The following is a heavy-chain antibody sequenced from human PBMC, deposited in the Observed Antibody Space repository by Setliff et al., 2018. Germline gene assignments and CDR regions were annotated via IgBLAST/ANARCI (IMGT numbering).Heavy chain of an antibody. CDR3: AKADEGPRRASGSYYPLLRFDP. J-gene: IGHJ5*02. CDR2: IQTSGTT. D-gene: IGHD3-10*01. Sequence: PSETLSLTCTVSGGSISSGNYYWSWIRQPAGKGLEWIGHIQTSGTTNYNPSLKSRVTISVDTSKNQFSLKLSSVTAADTALYYCAKADEGPRRASGSYYPLLRFDPWGQGTLVTVSS. V-gene: IGHV4-61*09. CDR1: GGSISSGNYY.